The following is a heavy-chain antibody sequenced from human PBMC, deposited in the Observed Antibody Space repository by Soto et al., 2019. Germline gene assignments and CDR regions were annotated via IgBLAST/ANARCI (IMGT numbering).Heavy chain of an antibody. D-gene: IGHD5-12*01. V-gene: IGHV1-69*01. CDR2: IIPIFGTA. Sequence: QVQLVQSGAEVKKPGSSVKVSCKASGGTFSSYAISWVRQAPGQGLEWMGGIIPIFGTANYAQKFQGRVTITADEATSTAYMELSSLRSEDTAVYYCARLGWHGYKSSYYFDYWGQGTLVTVSS. CDR1: GGTFSSYA. CDR3: ARLGWHGYKSSYYFDY. J-gene: IGHJ4*02.